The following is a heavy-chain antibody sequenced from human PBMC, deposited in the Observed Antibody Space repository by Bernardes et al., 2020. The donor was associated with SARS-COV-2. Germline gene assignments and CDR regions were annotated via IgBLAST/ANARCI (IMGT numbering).Heavy chain of an antibody. V-gene: IGHV3-23*01. J-gene: IGHJ4*02. D-gene: IGHD4-17*01. CDR2: ISGSGGST. Sequence: GGSLRLSCAASGFTFSSYAMNWVRQAPGKGLEWVSAISGSGGSTYYADSVRGRFTISRDNSKNTLYLQMNSLRAEDTAVYYCARDNLRRGDYWGQGTLVTVSS. CDR1: GFTFSSYA. CDR3: ARDNLRRGDY.